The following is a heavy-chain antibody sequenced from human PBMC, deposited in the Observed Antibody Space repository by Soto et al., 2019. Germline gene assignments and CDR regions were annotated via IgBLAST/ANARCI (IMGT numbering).Heavy chain of an antibody. CDR2: IDPSDSYT. J-gene: IGHJ3*02. V-gene: IGHV5-10-1*01. CDR1: GYSFTSYW. D-gene: IGHD3-3*01. CDR3: ARHHNYDFWSGYYHAFDI. Sequence: PGESLKISCKGSGYSFTSYWISWVRQMPGKGLEWMGRIDPSDSYTNYSPSFQGHVTISADKSISTAYLQWSSLKASDTAMYYCARHHNYDFWSGYYHAFDIWGQGTMVTVSS.